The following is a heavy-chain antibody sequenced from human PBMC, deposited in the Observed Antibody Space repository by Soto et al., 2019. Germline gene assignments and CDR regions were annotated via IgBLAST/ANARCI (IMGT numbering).Heavy chain of an antibody. CDR1: GGSISSGDYY. V-gene: IGHV4-30-4*01. J-gene: IGHJ6*02. CDR2: IYYSGST. Sequence: LSLTCTVSGGSISSGDYYWSWIRQPPGKGLEWIGYIYYSGSTYYNPSLKSRVTISVDTSKNQFSLKLSSVTAADTAVYYCARTITPSVVGTYYYYGMDVWGRGSTVTVSS. CDR3: ARTITPSVVGTYYYYGMDV. D-gene: IGHD5-12*01.